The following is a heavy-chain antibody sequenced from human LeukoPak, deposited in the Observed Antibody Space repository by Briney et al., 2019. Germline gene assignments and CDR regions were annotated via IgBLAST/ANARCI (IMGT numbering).Heavy chain of an antibody. CDR1: GGSISSYY. CDR2: IYTSGST. V-gene: IGHV4-4*07. J-gene: IGHJ3*02. Sequence: SETLSLTCTVSGGSISSYYWSWIRQPAGKGLEWIGRIYTSGSTNYNPSLKSRVTMSVDTSKNQLSLKLSSVTAADTAVYYCARAPITGYCSSTSCYARGAFDIWGQGTMVTVSS. CDR3: ARAPITGYCSSTSCYARGAFDI. D-gene: IGHD2-2*01.